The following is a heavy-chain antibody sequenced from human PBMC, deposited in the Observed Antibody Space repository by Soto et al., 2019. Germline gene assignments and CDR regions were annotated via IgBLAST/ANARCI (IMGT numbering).Heavy chain of an antibody. D-gene: IGHD2-2*01. V-gene: IGHV4-59*01. J-gene: IGHJ6*03. Sequence: PSETLSLTCTVSGGSISSYYWSWIRQPPGKGLEWIGYIYYSGSTNYNPSLKSRVTISVDTSKNQFSLKLSSVTAADTAVYYCARDTEDIVVVPAAMHYYYYMDVWGKGTTVTVSS. CDR1: GGSISSYY. CDR2: IYYSGST. CDR3: ARDTEDIVVVPAAMHYYYYMDV.